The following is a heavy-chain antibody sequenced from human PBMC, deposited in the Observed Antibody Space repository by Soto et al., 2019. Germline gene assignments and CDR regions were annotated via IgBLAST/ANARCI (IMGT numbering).Heavy chain of an antibody. D-gene: IGHD3-10*01. J-gene: IGHJ5*02. CDR2: MNPNSGNT. Sequence: ASVKVSCKASGYTFTSYDINWVRQATGQGLEWMGWMNPNSGNTGYAQKFQGRVTMTRNTSISTAYMELSSLRSEDTAVYYCARRRFVYYGSGSYWFFDPWGQGTLVTV. CDR1: GYTFTSYD. CDR3: ARRRFVYYGSGSYWFFDP. V-gene: IGHV1-8*01.